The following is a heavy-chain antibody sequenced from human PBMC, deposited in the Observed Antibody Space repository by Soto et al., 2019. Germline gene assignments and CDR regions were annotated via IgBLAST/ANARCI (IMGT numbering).Heavy chain of an antibody. Sequence: SETLSLTCTVSGGSISSSSYYWGWIRQPPGKGLEWIGSIYYSGSTYYNPSLKSRVTISVDTSKNQFSLKLSSVTAADTAVYYCARTQWLVKGAFDIWGQGTMVTVSS. CDR3: ARTQWLVKGAFDI. D-gene: IGHD6-19*01. J-gene: IGHJ3*02. CDR2: IYYSGST. V-gene: IGHV4-39*01. CDR1: GGSISSSSYY.